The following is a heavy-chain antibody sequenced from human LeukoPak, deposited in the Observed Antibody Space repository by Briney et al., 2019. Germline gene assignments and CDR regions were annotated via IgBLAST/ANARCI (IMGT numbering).Heavy chain of an antibody. D-gene: IGHD3-22*01. J-gene: IGHJ4*02. CDR3: AKAENYYDSSGYYRY. Sequence: PGGSLRLSCAASGFTFSSYAMSWVRQAPGKGLEWVSAISGSGGSTYYADSVKGRFTISRDNSKNTLYLQTNSLRAEDTAVYFCAKAENYYDSSGYYRYWGQGTLVTVSS. CDR2: ISGSGGST. CDR1: GFTFSSYA. V-gene: IGHV3-23*01.